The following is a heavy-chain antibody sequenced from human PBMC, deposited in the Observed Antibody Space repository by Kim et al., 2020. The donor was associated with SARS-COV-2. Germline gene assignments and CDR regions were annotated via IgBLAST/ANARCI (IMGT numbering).Heavy chain of an antibody. J-gene: IGHJ4*02. CDR2: INPSDGST. D-gene: IGHD3-16*02. CDR3: ARMVPKGGVCGSYRPFDY. CDR1: GYTFTSFY. Sequence: ASVKVSCKASGYTFTSFYMHWVRQAPGQGLEWMGIINPSDGSTDYAQRLQGRVTMTRDTSTGTVYMELSSLTSEDTAMYYCARMVPKGGVCGSYRPFDYWGQGTLVTVSS. V-gene: IGHV1-46*04.